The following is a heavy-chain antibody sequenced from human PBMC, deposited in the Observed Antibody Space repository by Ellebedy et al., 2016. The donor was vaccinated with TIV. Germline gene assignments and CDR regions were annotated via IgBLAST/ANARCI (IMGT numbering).Heavy chain of an antibody. Sequence: AASVKVSCKASGYTFTSYAMHWVRQAPGQRLERMGWINAGNGNTKYSQKFQGRVTITRDTSASTAYMEVSSLRSEETAVYYCARPLTTVTTRTDYDYWGQGTLVTVSS. CDR1: GYTFTSYA. CDR3: ARPLTTVTTRTDYDY. J-gene: IGHJ4*02. CDR2: INAGNGNT. V-gene: IGHV1-3*01. D-gene: IGHD4-17*01.